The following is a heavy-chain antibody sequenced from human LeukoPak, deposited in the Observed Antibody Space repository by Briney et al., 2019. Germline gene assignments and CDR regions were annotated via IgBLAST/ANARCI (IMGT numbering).Heavy chain of an antibody. CDR3: ARGVFPAFDI. D-gene: IGHD3-10*01. Sequence: SQTLSLTCDISGDSVSSNSVTWNWIRQSPSRGLEWLGRTYYRSKWFNDYAVSVRSRITINPDTSKNQFSLQLNSLTPEDTAVYYGARGVFPAFDIWGQGTMVTVSS. V-gene: IGHV6-1*01. CDR1: GDSVSSNSVT. J-gene: IGHJ3*02. CDR2: TYYRSKWFN.